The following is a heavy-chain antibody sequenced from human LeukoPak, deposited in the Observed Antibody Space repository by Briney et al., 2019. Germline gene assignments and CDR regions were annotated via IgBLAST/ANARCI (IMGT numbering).Heavy chain of an antibody. CDR2: IYYSGGT. V-gene: IGHV4-59*01. Sequence: SETLSLTCTVSGGSISSYYWSWIRQPPGKGLEWIGYIYYSGGTNYNPSLKSRVTISVDTSKNRFSLKLSSVTAADTAVYYCARVTIAAAGHFDYWGQGTLVTVSS. CDR3: ARVTIAAAGHFDY. CDR1: GGSISSYY. D-gene: IGHD6-13*01. J-gene: IGHJ4*02.